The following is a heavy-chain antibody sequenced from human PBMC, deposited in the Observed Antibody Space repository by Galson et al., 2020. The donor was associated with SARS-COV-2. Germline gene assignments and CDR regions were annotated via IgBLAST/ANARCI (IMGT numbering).Heavy chain of an antibody. Sequence: ASVKVSCKASGYTFTSNGISWVRQAPGQGLEWMGWISADSGNTNYVQKFQGRVTMTTETSTSTAYMELRSLRSDDTAVYYCARDVRYAFDNWGQGTRVTVSS. V-gene: IGHV1-18*01. CDR1: GYTFTSNG. J-gene: IGHJ4*02. CDR2: ISADSGNT. D-gene: IGHD5-12*01. CDR3: ARDVRYAFDN.